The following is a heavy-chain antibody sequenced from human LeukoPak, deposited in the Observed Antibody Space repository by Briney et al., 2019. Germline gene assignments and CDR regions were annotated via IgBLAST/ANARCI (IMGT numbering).Heavy chain of an antibody. J-gene: IGHJ6*02. CDR3: ARIPPPDYDFWSGYSVNYYGMDV. CDR1: GFTVSSNY. Sequence: PGGSLRLSCAASGFTVSSNYMSWVRQAPGKGLEWVSYISSSSSTIYYADSVKGRFTISRDNAKNSLYLQMNSLRDEDTAVYYCARIPPPDYDFWSGYSVNYYGMDVWGQGTTVTVSS. D-gene: IGHD3-3*01. CDR2: ISSSSSTI. V-gene: IGHV3-48*02.